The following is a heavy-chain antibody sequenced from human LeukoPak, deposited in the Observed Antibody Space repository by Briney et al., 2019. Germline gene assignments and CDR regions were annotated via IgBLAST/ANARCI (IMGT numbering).Heavy chain of an antibody. Sequence: ASVKVSCKASGYKFIDFGITWVRQAPGQGLEWMGWISGYNGKTNYAQKFQGRVTMTTDTSTSTVYLELRSLRSDDTAVYYCARDQRYCSSTSCQSWYFDLWGRGTLVTVSS. V-gene: IGHV1-18*01. D-gene: IGHD2-2*01. CDR1: GYKFIDFG. CDR2: ISGYNGKT. J-gene: IGHJ2*01. CDR3: ARDQRYCSSTSCQSWYFDL.